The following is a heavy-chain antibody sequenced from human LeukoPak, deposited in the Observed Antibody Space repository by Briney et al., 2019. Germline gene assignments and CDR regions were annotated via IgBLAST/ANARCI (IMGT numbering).Heavy chain of an antibody. D-gene: IGHD3-9*01. CDR1: GFTFSSYW. CDR2: INSDGSST. Sequence: GGSLRLSCAASGFTFSSYWMHWVRQAPGKGLVWVSRINSDGSSTSYADSVKGRFTISRDNAKNTLYLQMNSLRAEDTAVYYCARGDYDILTGYYKDYFDYWGQGTLVTVSS. V-gene: IGHV3-74*01. CDR3: ARGDYDILTGYYKDYFDY. J-gene: IGHJ4*02.